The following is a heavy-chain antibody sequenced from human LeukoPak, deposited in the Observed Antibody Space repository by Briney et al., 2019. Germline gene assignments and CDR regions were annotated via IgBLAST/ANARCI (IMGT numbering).Heavy chain of an antibody. CDR3: ARELSVVVPAATFDYFDY. D-gene: IGHD2-2*01. V-gene: IGHV4-30-4*08. CDR2: IYYSGST. CDR1: GGSISSGDYY. J-gene: IGHJ4*02. Sequence: SETLSLTXTVSGGSISSGDYYWSRIRQPPGKGLEWIGYIYYSGSTYYNPSLKSRVTISVDTSKNQFSLKLSSVTAADTAVYYCARELSVVVPAATFDYFDYWGQGTLVTVSS.